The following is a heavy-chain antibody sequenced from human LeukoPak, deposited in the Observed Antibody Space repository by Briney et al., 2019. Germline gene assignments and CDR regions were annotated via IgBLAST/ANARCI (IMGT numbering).Heavy chain of an antibody. Sequence: GGSLRLSCSASGFTFSSYATHWVRQAPGKGLEYVSAISSNGGSTYYADSVKGRFTIFRDNSKNTLYLQMSSLRAEDTAVYYCVKEANGYYFDYWGQGTLVTVSS. J-gene: IGHJ4*02. CDR1: GFTFSSYA. V-gene: IGHV3-64D*06. CDR3: VKEANGYYFDY. D-gene: IGHD2-8*01. CDR2: ISSNGGST.